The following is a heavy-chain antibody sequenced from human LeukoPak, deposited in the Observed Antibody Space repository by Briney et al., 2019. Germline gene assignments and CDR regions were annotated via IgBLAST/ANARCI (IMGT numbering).Heavy chain of an antibody. CDR1: GDSVSSNSVT. CDR2: TYYRSTWYN. Sequence: SQTLSLTCAISGDSVSSNSVTWNWIRQSPSRGLEWLGRTYYRSTWYNDYAVSVRGRITVNPDTSKNQFSLQLNSVTPEGTAVYYCARVSGGNFDYWGQGTLVTVS. J-gene: IGHJ4*02. V-gene: IGHV6-1*01. D-gene: IGHD2-8*02. CDR3: ARVSGGNFDY.